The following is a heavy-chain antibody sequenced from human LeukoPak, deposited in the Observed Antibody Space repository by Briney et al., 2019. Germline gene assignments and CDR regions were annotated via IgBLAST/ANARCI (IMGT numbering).Heavy chain of an antibody. CDR2: INPNSGGT. D-gene: IGHD3-16*01. V-gene: IGHV1-2*02. Sequence: ASVKVSCKASGYTFTGYYMHWVRQAPGQGLEWMGWINPNSGGTNYAQKFQGRVTMTRDTSTSTVYMELSSLRSEDTAVYYCARDGGSNWFDPWGQGTLVTVSS. CDR1: GYTFTGYY. CDR3: ARDGGSNWFDP. J-gene: IGHJ5*02.